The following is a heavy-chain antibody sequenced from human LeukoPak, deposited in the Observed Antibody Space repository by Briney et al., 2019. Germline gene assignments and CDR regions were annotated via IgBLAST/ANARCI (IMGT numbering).Heavy chain of an antibody. CDR3: ARDRKDPLTYYDILTGYTSGFDY. Sequence: GRSLRLSCAASGFTFDDYAMHWVRQAPGKGLEWVANIKQDGSEKYYVDSVKGRFTISRDNAKNSLYLQMNSLRAEDTAVYYCARDRKDPLTYYDILTGYTSGFDYWGQGTLVTVSS. CDR2: IKQDGSEK. V-gene: IGHV3-7*01. CDR1: GFTFDDYA. J-gene: IGHJ4*02. D-gene: IGHD3-9*01.